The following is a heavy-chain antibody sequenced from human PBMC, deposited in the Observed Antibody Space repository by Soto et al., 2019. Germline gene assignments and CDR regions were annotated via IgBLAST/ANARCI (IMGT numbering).Heavy chain of an antibody. Sequence: GSLRLSCAASGFTFSNYAMAWVRQAPGKGLEWVSSISGRGDRTYYADSVKGRFTISRDNSKNTLSLQMNRLRAEDTALYYCARGPYTDSSEWFDPWGQGTLVTVSS. CDR1: GFTFSNYA. CDR3: ARGPYTDSSEWFDP. D-gene: IGHD2-2*02. J-gene: IGHJ5*02. V-gene: IGHV3-23*01. CDR2: ISGRGDRT.